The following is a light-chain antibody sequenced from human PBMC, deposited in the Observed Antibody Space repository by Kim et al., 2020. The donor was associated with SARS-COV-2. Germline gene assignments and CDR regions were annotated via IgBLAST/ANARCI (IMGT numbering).Light chain of an antibody. CDR2: DVS. Sequence: QSVLTQPASVSGSPGQSITISCTGTSSDGGGYNYVSWYQQHPGKAPKLMIYDVSNRPSGVSNRFSGSKSGNTASLTISGLQAEDEADYYCSSYTSSSTWVFGGGTQLTVL. J-gene: IGLJ3*02. CDR3: SSYTSSSTWV. CDR1: SSDGGGYNY. V-gene: IGLV2-14*03.